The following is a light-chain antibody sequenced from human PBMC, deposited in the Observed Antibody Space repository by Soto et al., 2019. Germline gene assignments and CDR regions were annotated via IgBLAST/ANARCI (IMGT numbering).Light chain of an antibody. V-gene: IGLV3-21*04. CDR1: NIGSKS. J-gene: IGLJ3*02. CDR2: YDR. Sequence: SYELTQPPSVSETPGKTATITCGGSNIGSKSVNWYQQRPGQAPVLIIFYDRVRPSGIPARFSGFNSGNTATLTISGVEVGDEADYYCQVWDTTSDPEGVFGGGTKLTVL. CDR3: QVWDTTSDPEGV.